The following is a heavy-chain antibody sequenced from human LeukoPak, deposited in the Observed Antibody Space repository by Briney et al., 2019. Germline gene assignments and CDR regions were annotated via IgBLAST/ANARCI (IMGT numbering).Heavy chain of an antibody. CDR3: ARSRPAYYFDY. CDR2: IYYSGST. V-gene: IGHV4-59*01. CDR1: GGSISSYY. D-gene: IGHD2-2*01. Sequence: NPSETLSLTCTVSGGSISSYYWSWIRQPPGKGLEWIGYIYYSGSTNYNPSLKSRVTISVDTSKNQFSLKLSSVTAADTAVYYCARSRPAYYFDYWGQGTLVTVSS. J-gene: IGHJ4*02.